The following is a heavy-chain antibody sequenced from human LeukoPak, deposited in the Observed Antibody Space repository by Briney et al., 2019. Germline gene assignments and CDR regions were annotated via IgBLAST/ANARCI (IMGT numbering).Heavy chain of an antibody. CDR1: GFTFTAFY. CDR3: VTSTGYFNTWGAFDI. CDR2: INLSSGGT. D-gene: IGHD2-15*01. Sequence: ASVKVSCKASGFTFTAFYMHWVRQAPGQGLEWMAWINLSSGGTNYAQKFRGRVTMTRDSSISTAYMGLTSLRSDDTAIYYCVTSTGYFNTWGAFDIWGQGTMVTVSS. J-gene: IGHJ3*02. V-gene: IGHV1-2*02.